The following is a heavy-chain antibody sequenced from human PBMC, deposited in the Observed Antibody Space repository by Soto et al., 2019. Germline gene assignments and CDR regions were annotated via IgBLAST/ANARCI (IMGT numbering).Heavy chain of an antibody. Sequence: ASVKVSCKASGYTFTSYGLSWVRQAPGQGLEWMGWISPYNGYTNYAQKLQGRVTMTTDTSTSTAYMELRSLRSDDTAVYYCARGKDCCVVIPSKQNCFDPWCQGTLVNVVS. CDR1: GYTFTSYG. J-gene: IGHJ5*02. V-gene: IGHV1-18*01. D-gene: IGHD3-22*01. CDR2: ISPYNGYT. CDR3: ARGKDCCVVIPSKQNCFDP.